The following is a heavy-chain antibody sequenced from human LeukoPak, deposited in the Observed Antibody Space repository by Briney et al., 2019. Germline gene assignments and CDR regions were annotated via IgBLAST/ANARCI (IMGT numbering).Heavy chain of an antibody. CDR1: GFTFSSYA. Sequence: GGSLRPSCAASGFTFSSYAMHWVRQAPGKGLEWVAVISYDGSNKYYADSVKGRFTISRDNSKNTLHLQMNSLRAEDTAVYYCARDQIINDFWSGYVPSYYYYGMDVWGQGTTVTVSS. J-gene: IGHJ6*02. V-gene: IGHV3-30-3*01. D-gene: IGHD3-3*01. CDR2: ISYDGSNK. CDR3: ARDQIINDFWSGYVPSYYYYGMDV.